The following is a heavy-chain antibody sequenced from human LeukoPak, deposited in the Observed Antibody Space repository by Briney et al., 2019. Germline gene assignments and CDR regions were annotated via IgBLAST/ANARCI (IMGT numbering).Heavy chain of an antibody. CDR1: GGTFSSYA. CDR3: ASHYCSSTSCLWYFDY. V-gene: IGHV1-69*05. CDR2: FIPIFGTA. D-gene: IGHD2-2*01. J-gene: IGHJ4*02. Sequence: SVKVSCKASGGTFSSYAISWVRQAPGQGLEWMGGFIPIFGTANYAQKFQGRVTITTDESTSTAYMELSSLRSEDTAVYYCASHYCSSTSCLWYFDYWGQGTLVTVSS.